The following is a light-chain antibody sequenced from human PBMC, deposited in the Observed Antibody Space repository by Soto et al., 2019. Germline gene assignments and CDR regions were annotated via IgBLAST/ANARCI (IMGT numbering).Light chain of an antibody. CDR1: ESVTDNQ. J-gene: IGKJ1*01. V-gene: IGKV3-20*01. CDR3: QQYGSSRWT. CDR2: AIS. Sequence: IVLTQSPGSLSLSPGERATLSFMSSESVTDNQLAWYQRRPGQAPRLLIYAISTRAAGVPDRFSGSGSGTDFTLTIRSLQPEDFAMYYCQQYGSSRWTFAQGTKVDIK.